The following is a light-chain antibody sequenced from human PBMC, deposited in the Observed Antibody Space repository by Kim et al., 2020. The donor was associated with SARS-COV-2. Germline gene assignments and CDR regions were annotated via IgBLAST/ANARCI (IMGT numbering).Light chain of an antibody. CDR2: DAS. Sequence: SLSPGERATPSCRASQSISTYLAWYQQKPGQAPRLLIYDASNRATGIPARFSGSGSGTDFTLTVSSLEPEDFAVYYCQQRSAWPQTFGQGTKLEIK. J-gene: IGKJ2*01. V-gene: IGKV3-11*01. CDR1: QSISTY. CDR3: QQRSAWPQT.